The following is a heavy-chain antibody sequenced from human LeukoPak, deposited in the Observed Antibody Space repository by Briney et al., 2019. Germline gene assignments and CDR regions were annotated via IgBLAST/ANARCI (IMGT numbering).Heavy chain of an antibody. V-gene: IGHV4-34*01. D-gene: IGHD3-22*01. CDR2: INHSGGT. Sequence: TSETLSLTCAVYGGSFSGYYWNWIRQPPGKGLEWIGEINHSGGTNYNPSLKSRVTISVDTSKNQFSLKLSSVTAADTAVYYCASLTTAEAFDIWGQGTMVTVSS. CDR3: ASLTTAEAFDI. J-gene: IGHJ3*02. CDR1: GGSFSGYY.